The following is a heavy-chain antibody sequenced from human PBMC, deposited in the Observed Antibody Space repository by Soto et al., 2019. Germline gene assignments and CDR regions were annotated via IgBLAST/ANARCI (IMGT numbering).Heavy chain of an antibody. D-gene: IGHD3-3*02. J-gene: IGHJ4*02. Sequence: GESLKISCKGVGYKFGSAWIGWVRQMPGKGLEWMGIIKPGTSDIRYSPSCRGHVTISADEAVSTAYLQWSSLRASDTAMYYCARQLSHICDSWGQGTLVTVSS. CDR1: GYKFGSAW. V-gene: IGHV5-51*01. CDR3: ARQLSHICDS. CDR2: IKPGTSDI.